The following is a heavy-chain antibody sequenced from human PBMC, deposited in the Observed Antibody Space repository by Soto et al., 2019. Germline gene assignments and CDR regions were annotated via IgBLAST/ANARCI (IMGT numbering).Heavy chain of an antibody. D-gene: IGHD6-19*01. CDR1: GGSIDGSNSC. J-gene: IGHJ4*01. V-gene: IGHV4-39*01. CDR3: ATGRQWQAIFDS. Sequence: QLQLQESGPGLVKPSETLSLTCTVSGGSIDGSNSCWAWIRQPPGKGLEWIGSIFYDGTTYYNASLKSRVTMSVDTSKNQFSLTLTSVTATDTTIYYCATGRQWQAIFDSWGHGLLVTVSS. CDR2: IFYDGTT.